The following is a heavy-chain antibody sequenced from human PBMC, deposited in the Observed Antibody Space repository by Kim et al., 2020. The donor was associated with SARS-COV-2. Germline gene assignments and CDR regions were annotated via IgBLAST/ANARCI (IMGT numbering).Heavy chain of an antibody. Sequence: GGSLRLSCVASGFTFSSYEMNWVRQAPGKGLEWVSYISSSGNKIYYAGSLKGRFTISRDIAKNSLYLQMNSLRAEDSAVYYCAREKARTSDYWGQGTLVTVSS. D-gene: IGHD1-1*01. V-gene: IGHV3-48*03. J-gene: IGHJ4*02. CDR2: ISSSGNKI. CDR3: AREKARTSDY. CDR1: GFTFSSYE.